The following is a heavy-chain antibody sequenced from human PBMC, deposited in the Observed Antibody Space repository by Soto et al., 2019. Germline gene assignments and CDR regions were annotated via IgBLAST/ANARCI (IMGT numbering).Heavy chain of an antibody. Sequence: SETLSLTCTVSGGSISSYYWSWIRQPPGKGLEWIGYIYYSGSTNYNPPLKSRVTISVDTSKNQFSLKLSSVTAADTAVYYCARGGALFVGPNAFDIWGQGTMVTVSS. V-gene: IGHV4-59*01. CDR3: ARGGALFVGPNAFDI. J-gene: IGHJ3*02. D-gene: IGHD2-21*01. CDR1: GGSISSYY. CDR2: IYYSGST.